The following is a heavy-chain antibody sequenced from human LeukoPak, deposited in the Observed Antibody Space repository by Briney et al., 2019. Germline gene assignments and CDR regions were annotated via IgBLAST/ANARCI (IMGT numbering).Heavy chain of an antibody. D-gene: IGHD3-22*01. Sequence: SETLFLTCTVSGGSISSYYWSWIRQPPRKGLEWIGYIYYSGSTNYNPSLKSRVTISVDTSKNQFSLKLSSVTAADTAVYYCAAYDSSGYYWGQGTLVTVSS. J-gene: IGHJ4*02. CDR2: IYYSGST. CDR3: AAYDSSGYY. V-gene: IGHV4-59*01. CDR1: GGSISSYY.